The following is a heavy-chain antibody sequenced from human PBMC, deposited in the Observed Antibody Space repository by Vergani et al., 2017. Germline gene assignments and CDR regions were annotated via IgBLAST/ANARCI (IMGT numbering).Heavy chain of an antibody. J-gene: IGHJ6*02. CDR1: GFTFSNAW. D-gene: IGHD3-9*01. Sequence: EVQLVESGGGLVKPGGSLRLSCAASGFTFSNAWMSWVRQAPGKGLAWVGRIKSKTDGGTTDYAAPVKGRFTISRDDSKNTLYLQMKSLKAEDTAVYYCTTDALRYFDWLYGMDVLGQGTTVTVSS. CDR3: TTDALRYFDWLYGMDV. V-gene: IGHV3-15*01. CDR2: IKSKTDGGTT.